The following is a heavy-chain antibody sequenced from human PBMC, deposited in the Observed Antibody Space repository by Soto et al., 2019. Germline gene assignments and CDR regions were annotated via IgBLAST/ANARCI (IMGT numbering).Heavy chain of an antibody. J-gene: IGHJ3*02. D-gene: IGHD3-22*01. CDR1: GDTFSDYG. CDR2: IIPSFGTA. Sequence: SAKVTCKASGDTFSDYGISWVRHAHGQGLEWMGGIIPSFGTANYAQKFQGRVTITAVASTSTAYMELSRLRSEDTALYYCARDKGGEYYYDSSGYYRSAFDIWGQRTMVTVSS. V-gene: IGHV1-69*13. CDR3: ARDKGGEYYYDSSGYYRSAFDI.